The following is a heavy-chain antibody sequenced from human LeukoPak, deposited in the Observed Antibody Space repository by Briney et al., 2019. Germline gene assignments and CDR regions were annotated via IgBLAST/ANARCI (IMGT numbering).Heavy chain of an antibody. Sequence: GGSLRLSCAASGFTFSDYAMSWVRQAPGKGLEWVSGISGGGGRTYYTDSVKGRFTISRDNSKNTLYLQMNSLRDEGTAVYYLAKDLITDGSSPNWFDRGGQGTLVTVSS. CDR3: AKDLITDGSSPNWFDR. CDR2: ISGGGGRT. J-gene: IGHJ5*02. D-gene: IGHD5-24*01. CDR1: GFTFSDYA. V-gene: IGHV3-23*01.